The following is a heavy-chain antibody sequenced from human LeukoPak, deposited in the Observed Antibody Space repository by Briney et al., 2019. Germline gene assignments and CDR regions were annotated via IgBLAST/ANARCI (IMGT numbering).Heavy chain of an antibody. V-gene: IGHV3-74*01. CDR1: GFTFSSYW. J-gene: IGHJ6*02. Sequence: GRSLRLSCAASGFTFSSYWMHWVRQAPGKGLVWVSRINSDGSSTSYADSVKGRFTISRDNAKNTLYLQMNSLRAEDTAVYYCARAPGYYGMDVWGQGTAVTVSS. CDR2: INSDGSST. CDR3: ARAPGYYGMDV.